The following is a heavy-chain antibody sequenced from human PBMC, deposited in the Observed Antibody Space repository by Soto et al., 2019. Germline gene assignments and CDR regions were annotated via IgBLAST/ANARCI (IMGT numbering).Heavy chain of an antibody. CDR3: AREGGYSYAFDY. J-gene: IGHJ4*02. CDR2: ISSSSSYI. D-gene: IGHD5-18*01. Sequence: EVQLVESGGGLVKPGGSLRLSCAASGFTFSSYSMNWVRQAPGKGLEWVSSISSSSSYIYYADSVKGRFTSSRDNAKNSLYLQMNSLRAEDTAVYYCAREGGYSYAFDYWGQGTLVTVSS. V-gene: IGHV3-21*01. CDR1: GFTFSSYS.